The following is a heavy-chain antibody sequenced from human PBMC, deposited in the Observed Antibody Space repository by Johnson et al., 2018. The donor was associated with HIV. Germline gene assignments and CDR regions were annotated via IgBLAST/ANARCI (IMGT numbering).Heavy chain of an antibody. CDR3: ARAGGTGTAYDAFDM. J-gene: IGHJ3*02. Sequence: VQLVESGGDLVQPGGSLRLSCVASVFTFSSCAMSWVRQAPGKGLEWVSGISGSNASTYYADSVKGRFTISRDNSKNTLFLQMNSLRAEDTALYYCARAGGTGTAYDAFDMWGQGTMVTVSS. CDR2: ISGSNAST. CDR1: VFTFSSCA. V-gene: IGHV3-23*04. D-gene: IGHD1-7*01.